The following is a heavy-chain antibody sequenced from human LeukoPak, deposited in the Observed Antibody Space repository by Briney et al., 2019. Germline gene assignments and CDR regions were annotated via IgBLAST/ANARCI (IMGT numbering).Heavy chain of an antibody. Sequence: GGSLRPSCAASGFTFSNAWMSWVRQAPGKGLEWVGRIKSKTDGGTTDYAAPVKGRFTISRDDSKNTLYLQMNSLKTEDTAVYYCTTDLHYDFWSGSVTHAFDIWGQGTLVTVSS. CDR2: IKSKTDGGTT. J-gene: IGHJ4*02. CDR3: TTDLHYDFWSGSVTHAFDI. V-gene: IGHV3-15*01. D-gene: IGHD3-3*01. CDR1: GFTFSNAW.